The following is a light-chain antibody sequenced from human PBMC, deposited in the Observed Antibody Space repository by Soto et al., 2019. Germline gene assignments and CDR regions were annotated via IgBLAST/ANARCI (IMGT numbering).Light chain of an antibody. CDR1: SSDVGSYNR. V-gene: IGLV2-18*02. CDR3: SSYTSSSTVV. CDR2: EVS. J-gene: IGLJ2*01. Sequence: QSALTQPPSVSGSPGQSVTISCTGTSSDVGSYNRVSWYQQPPGTAPKLMIYEVSNRPSGVPDRFSRSKSGNTASLTISGLQAEDEADYYCSSYTSSSTVVFGGGTKVTVL.